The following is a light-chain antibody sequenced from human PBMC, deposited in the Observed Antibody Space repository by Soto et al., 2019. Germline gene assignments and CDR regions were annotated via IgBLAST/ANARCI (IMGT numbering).Light chain of an antibody. Sequence: QSALTQPASVSGSAGQSITISCSGTMRDVGAYNLVSWYQQHPGTAPKLIIYEVRNRPSGISSRFSGSRSGNTASLTISGLQPEDEGDYYCSAYPARGTLVFGGGTKLTVL. V-gene: IGLV2-14*01. CDR3: SAYPARGTLV. J-gene: IGLJ3*02. CDR2: EVR. CDR1: MRDVGAYNL.